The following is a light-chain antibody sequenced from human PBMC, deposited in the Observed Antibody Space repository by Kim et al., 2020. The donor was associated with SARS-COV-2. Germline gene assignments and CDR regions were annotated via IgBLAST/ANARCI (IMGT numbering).Light chain of an antibody. J-gene: IGKJ2*03. CDR3: QQYYSTPPS. Sequence: RATLNCKSSQIGLYNSNNKNYLAWYQQKPGQAPKLLIYWASIRESGVSDRFSGSGSETDFTLTISSLQAEDVAVYYCQQYYSTPPSFGQGTKLEI. CDR1: QIGLYNSNNKNY. V-gene: IGKV4-1*01. CDR2: WAS.